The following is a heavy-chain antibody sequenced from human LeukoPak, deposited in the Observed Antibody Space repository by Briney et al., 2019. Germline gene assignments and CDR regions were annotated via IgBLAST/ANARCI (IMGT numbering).Heavy chain of an antibody. CDR1: GFTFSSYS. V-gene: IGHV3-21*01. J-gene: IGHJ6*03. CDR3: AREPNNPGPYYYMDV. Sequence: PGGSLRLSCAASGFTFSSYSMNWVRQAPGKGLEWVSSISSSSSYIYYADSVKGRFTISRDNAKNSLYLQMNSLRAEDTAVYYCAREPNNPGPYYYMDVWGKGTTVTVSS. CDR2: ISSSSSYI.